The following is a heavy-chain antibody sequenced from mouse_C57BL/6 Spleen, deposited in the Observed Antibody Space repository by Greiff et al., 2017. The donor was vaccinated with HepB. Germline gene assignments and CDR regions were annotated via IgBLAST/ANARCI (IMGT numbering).Heavy chain of an antibody. J-gene: IGHJ1*03. CDR3: ARRGPYYGSSYAGYFDV. Sequence: QVQLQQSGPELVKPGASVKLSCKASGYTFTSYDINWVKQRPGQGLEWIGWIYPRDGSTKYNEKFKGKATLTVDTSSSTAYMELHILTSEDSAVYFCARRGPYYGSSYAGYFDVWGTGTTVTVSS. V-gene: IGHV1-85*01. D-gene: IGHD1-1*01. CDR1: GYTFTSYD. CDR2: IYPRDGST.